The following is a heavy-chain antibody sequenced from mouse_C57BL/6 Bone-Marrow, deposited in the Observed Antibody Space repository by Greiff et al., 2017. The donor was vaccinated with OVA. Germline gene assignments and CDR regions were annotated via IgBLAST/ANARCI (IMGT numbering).Heavy chain of an antibody. Sequence: QVQLQQPGAELVMPGASVKLSCKASGYTFTSYWMHWVKQRPGQGLEWIGEIDPSDSYTNYNQKFKGKSTLTVDKSSSKAYMQLSSLTSEDSAVYYCASITFAYWGQGTLVTVSA. CDR2: IDPSDSYT. V-gene: IGHV1-69*01. CDR1: GYTFTSYW. D-gene: IGHD1-1*01. J-gene: IGHJ3*01. CDR3: ASITFAY.